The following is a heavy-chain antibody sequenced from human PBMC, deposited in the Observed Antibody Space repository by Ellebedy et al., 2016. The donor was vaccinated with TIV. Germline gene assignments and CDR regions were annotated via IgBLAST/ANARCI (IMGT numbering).Heavy chain of an antibody. Sequence: GESLKISXAASGFTFTDYYMTWIRQAPGKGLVWVSYISGSSSHTSYADSVKGRFTISRDNSKNSLYLHMNSLRTEDTALYYCATLGGIGDRWDYYYMDVWGKGTTVTVSS. D-gene: IGHD3-16*01. CDR1: GFTFTDYY. J-gene: IGHJ6*03. V-gene: IGHV3-11*03. CDR3: ATLGGIGDRWDYYYMDV. CDR2: ISGSSSHT.